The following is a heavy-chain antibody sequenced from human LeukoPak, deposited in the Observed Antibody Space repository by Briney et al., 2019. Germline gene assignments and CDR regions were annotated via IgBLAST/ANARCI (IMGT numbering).Heavy chain of an antibody. J-gene: IGHJ5*02. CDR3: ARDTPANDYGDFNWFDP. Sequence: GGSPRLSCAASGFTFSSYSMNWVRQAPGKGLEWVSYISSSGSTIYYADSVKGRFTISRDNAKNSLYLQMNSLRAEDTAVYYCARDTPANDYGDFNWFDPWGQGTLVTVSS. D-gene: IGHD4-17*01. CDR2: ISSSGSTI. CDR1: GFTFSSYS. V-gene: IGHV3-48*04.